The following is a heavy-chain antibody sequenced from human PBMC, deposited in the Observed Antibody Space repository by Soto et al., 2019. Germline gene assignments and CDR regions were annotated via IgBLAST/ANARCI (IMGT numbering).Heavy chain of an antibody. Sequence: GGSLRLCCVGSGFTISNYDMNWVRQARGKGLEWVSLISSSGNNVYSADSVKGRFSTSRDNAGKALYLEMSSLRAVDTAVYCCARDYYGSGDSWGQGTQVTVSS. CDR3: ARDYYGSGDS. V-gene: IGHV3-48*03. D-gene: IGHD3-10*01. CDR1: GFTISNYD. CDR2: ISSSGNNV. J-gene: IGHJ5*01.